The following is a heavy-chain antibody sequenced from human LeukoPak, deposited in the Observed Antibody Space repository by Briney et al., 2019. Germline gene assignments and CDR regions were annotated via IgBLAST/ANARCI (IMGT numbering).Heavy chain of an antibody. CDR3: AKTGIVATMYCDY. CDR1: GFTFSSYA. V-gene: IGHV3-23*01. J-gene: IGHJ4*02. Sequence: GGSLRLSCAASGFTFSSYAMSWVRQAPGKWLEWVSAISGSGGSTYYADSVKGRFTISRDNSKNTLYLQMNSLRAEDTAVYYCAKTGIVATMYCDYWGQGTLVTVSS. CDR2: ISGSGGST. D-gene: IGHD5-12*01.